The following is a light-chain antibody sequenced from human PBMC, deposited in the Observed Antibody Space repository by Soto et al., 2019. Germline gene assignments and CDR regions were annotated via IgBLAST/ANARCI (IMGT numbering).Light chain of an antibody. V-gene: IGLV2-14*01. J-gene: IGLJ1*01. CDR3: CSYTRSSTLL. CDR2: EVH. Sequence: QSVLTQPPSVSGAPGQTITISCTGTSSDIGRYNYVSWYQQHPGRAPRLMIYEVHNRPSGVSNRFSGSKSGNTASLTISGLQAADEADYYCCSYTRSSTLLFGGGTKDTVL. CDR1: SSDIGRYNY.